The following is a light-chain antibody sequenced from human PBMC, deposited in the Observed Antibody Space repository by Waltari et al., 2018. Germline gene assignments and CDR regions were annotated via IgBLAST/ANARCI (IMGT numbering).Light chain of an antibody. J-gene: IGKJ4*01. V-gene: IGKV1-5*03. CDR2: KAS. Sequence: DIQMTQSPSTLSASVGDRFTITFRASQSISNWLAWYQQKPGKAPKLLIYKASTLESGVPSRFSVSGSGTEFTLTISSLQPDDFATYYCQQYNSYSLLTFGGGTKVEIK. CDR1: QSISNW. CDR3: QQYNSYSLLT.